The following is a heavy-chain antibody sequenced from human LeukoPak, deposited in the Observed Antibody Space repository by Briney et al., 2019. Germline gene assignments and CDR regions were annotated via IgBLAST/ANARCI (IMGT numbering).Heavy chain of an antibody. CDR2: INWNGGST. J-gene: IGHJ6*03. CDR3: AKAKVPAAEYYYYMDV. V-gene: IGHV3-20*04. CDR1: GFTFDDYG. Sequence: GGSLRLSCAASGFTFDDYGMSWVRQAPGKGLEWVSGINWNGGSTGYADSVKGRFTISRDNAKNSLYLQMNSLRAEDTAVYYCAKAKVPAAEYYYYMDVWGKGTTVTISS. D-gene: IGHD2-2*01.